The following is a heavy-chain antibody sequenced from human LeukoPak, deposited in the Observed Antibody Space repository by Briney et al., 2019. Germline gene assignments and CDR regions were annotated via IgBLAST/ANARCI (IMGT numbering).Heavy chain of an antibody. CDR1: GGSISSSSYY. Sequence: SETLSLTCTVSGGSISSSSYYWGWIRQPPGKGLEWIGSIYHSGSSHYNPSLKSRVTISVDTSNNQFSLKLSSVTAADTAVYYCARAKNPYYYYYYMDFWGRGTTVTVSS. CDR3: ARAKNPYYYYYYMDF. V-gene: IGHV4-39*07. J-gene: IGHJ6*03. CDR2: IYHSGSS.